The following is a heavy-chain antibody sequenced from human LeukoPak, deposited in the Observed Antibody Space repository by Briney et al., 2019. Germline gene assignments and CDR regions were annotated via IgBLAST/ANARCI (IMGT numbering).Heavy chain of an antibody. D-gene: IGHD2-2*01. J-gene: IGHJ4*02. CDR2: IYYSGST. CDR1: GGSFSGYY. Sequence: KPSETLSLTCGVYGGSFSGYYWSWIRQPPGKGLEWIGYIYYSGSTYYNPSLKSRVTISVDTSKNQFSLKLSSVTAADTAVYYCARGLVVPAAFDYWGQGTLVTVSS. CDR3: ARGLVVPAAFDY. V-gene: IGHV4-34*01.